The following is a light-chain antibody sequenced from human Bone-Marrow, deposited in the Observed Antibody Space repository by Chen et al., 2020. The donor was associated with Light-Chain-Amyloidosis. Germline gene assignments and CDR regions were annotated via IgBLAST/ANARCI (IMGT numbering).Light chain of an antibody. CDR1: SSDVGGYNY. CDR2: DVS. V-gene: IGLV2-14*01. Sequence: QSALTQPPSASGSPGQSITISCTGTSSDVGGYNYVSWYQQHPGKAPKLMIYDVSNRPSGVSNRFSGSKSGNTASLTISGLQAEDEADYYGSSYTSSALYVFGTGTKVTVL. J-gene: IGLJ1*01. CDR3: SSYTSSALYV.